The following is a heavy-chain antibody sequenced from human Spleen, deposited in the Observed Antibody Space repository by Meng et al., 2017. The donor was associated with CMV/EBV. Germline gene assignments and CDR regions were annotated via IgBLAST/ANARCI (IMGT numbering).Heavy chain of an antibody. CDR3: ARRWESLSYFDY. CDR1: GFIFNSYG. V-gene: IGHV3-30*02. Sequence: GESLKISCAASGFIFNSYGMHWVRQASGKGLEWVAFVRSGGTDLHYVDSVKGRFIISRDDSNNALYLQMNNLRPEDTAIYYCARRWESLSYFDYWGQGALVTVSS. CDR2: VRSGGTDL. J-gene: IGHJ4*02. D-gene: IGHD1-26*01.